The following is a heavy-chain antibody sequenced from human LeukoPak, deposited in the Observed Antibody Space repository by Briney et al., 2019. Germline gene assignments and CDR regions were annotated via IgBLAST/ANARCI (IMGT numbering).Heavy chain of an antibody. J-gene: IGHJ1*01. Sequence: PSETLSLTCTVSGGSITNYYWSWIQQPPGKGLERIGYISYSGSTNYNPSLKSRVTISVDTSKNQFSLKLNSVTAADTAVYYCARHNSGSRSILGNWGQGTLVTASS. CDR1: GGSITNYY. CDR3: ARHNSGSRSILGN. D-gene: IGHD3-10*01. CDR2: ISYSGST. V-gene: IGHV4-59*08.